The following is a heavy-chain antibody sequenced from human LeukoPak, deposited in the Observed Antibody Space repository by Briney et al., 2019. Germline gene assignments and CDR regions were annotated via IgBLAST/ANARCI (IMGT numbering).Heavy chain of an antibody. V-gene: IGHV1-58*02. Sequence: ASVKVSCKASGFTLTSSAMQWVRQARGQRLEWIGWIVVGSGNTNYAQKFQERVTITRDMSTSTAYMELSSLRSEDTAVYYCARERGWGAVAGPYNWFDPWGQGTLVTVSS. D-gene: IGHD6-19*01. CDR2: IVVGSGNT. J-gene: IGHJ5*02. CDR1: GFTLTSSA. CDR3: ARERGWGAVAGPYNWFDP.